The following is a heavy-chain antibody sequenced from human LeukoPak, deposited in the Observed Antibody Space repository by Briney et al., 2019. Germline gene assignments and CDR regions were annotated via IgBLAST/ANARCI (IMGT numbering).Heavy chain of an antibody. D-gene: IGHD3-3*01. V-gene: IGHV1-69*13. J-gene: IGHJ3*02. CDR2: IIPIFGTT. Sequence: SVKVSCKASGGTFSNFAISWVRQAPGQGLEWMGGIIPIFGTTNYAQKFQGRVTITAVESTSTAYMELSSLRSEDTAVYYCASDRITIFGVATGAFDIWGQGTMVTVSS. CDR1: GGTFSNFA. CDR3: ASDRITIFGVATGAFDI.